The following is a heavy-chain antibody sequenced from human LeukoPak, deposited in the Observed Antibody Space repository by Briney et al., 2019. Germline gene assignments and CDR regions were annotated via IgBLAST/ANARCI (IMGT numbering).Heavy chain of an antibody. CDR1: GFTFDDYA. CDR2: ISWNSGSI. J-gene: IGHJ3*02. CDR3: ANSAYYYGSGSSYAFDI. D-gene: IGHD3-10*01. V-gene: IGHV3-9*01. Sequence: SLRLSCAATGFTFDDYAMHWVRQAPGKGLEWVSGISWNSGSIGYADSVKGRFTISRDNAKNSLYLQMNSLRAEDTALYYCANSAYYYGSGSSYAFDIWGQGTMVTVSS.